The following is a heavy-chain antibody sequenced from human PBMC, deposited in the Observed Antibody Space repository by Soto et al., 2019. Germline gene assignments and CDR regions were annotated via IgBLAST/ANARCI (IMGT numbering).Heavy chain of an antibody. V-gene: IGHV4-31*03. CDR3: ARRALPQCINGVCYKDGFWDY. CDR2: IYYSGTT. Sequence: PSETLSLTCTVSGGSASSGGYYWSCIRQHPGTGLEWIGYIYYSGTTYFNPSLKSRASISLDTSKNEFSLKPTSVTAADTAVYYCARRALPQCINGVCYKDGFWDYWGQGALVTVSS. CDR1: GGSASSGGYY. D-gene: IGHD2-8*01. J-gene: IGHJ4*02.